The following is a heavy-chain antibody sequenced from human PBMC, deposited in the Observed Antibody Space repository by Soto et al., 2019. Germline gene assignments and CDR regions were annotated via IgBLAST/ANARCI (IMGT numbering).Heavy chain of an antibody. J-gene: IGHJ6*02. Sequence: LRLSCAASVFTFSSYAMHWVRQAPGKGLEWVAVISYDGSNKYYADSVKGRFTISRDNSKNTLYLQMNSLRAEDTAVYYCARDRGTATKYYYYGMDVWGQGTTVTVSS. V-gene: IGHV3-30-3*01. D-gene: IGHD6-13*01. CDR2: ISYDGSNK. CDR1: VFTFSSYA. CDR3: ARDRGTATKYYYYGMDV.